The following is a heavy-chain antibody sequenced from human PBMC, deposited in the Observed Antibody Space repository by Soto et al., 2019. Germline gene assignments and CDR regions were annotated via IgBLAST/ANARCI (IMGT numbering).Heavy chain of an antibody. CDR3: ARTITGPTGWFDP. D-gene: IGHD1-20*01. CDR1: GFTFSSYS. Sequence: EVQLVESGGGLVKPGGSLRLSCAASGFTFSSYSMNWVRQAPGKGLEWVSSISSSSSYIYYADSVKGRFTISRDNAKNSLYLQMNSLRAEDTAVYYCARTITGPTGWFDPWGQGTLVTVPS. J-gene: IGHJ5*02. V-gene: IGHV3-21*01. CDR2: ISSSSSYI.